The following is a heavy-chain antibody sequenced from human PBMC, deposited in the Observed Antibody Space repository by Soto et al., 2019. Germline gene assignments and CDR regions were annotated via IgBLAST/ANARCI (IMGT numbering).Heavy chain of an antibody. Sequence: LRLSCAASGFTFSSYAMSWVRQAPGKGLEWVSAISGSGGSTYYADSVKGRFTISRDNSKNTLYLQMNSLRAEDTAVYYCAKGPGITIFGVVIIPPGGWFDPWGQGTLVTVSS. D-gene: IGHD3-3*01. J-gene: IGHJ5*02. CDR3: AKGPGITIFGVVIIPPGGWFDP. CDR2: ISGSGGST. CDR1: GFTFSSYA. V-gene: IGHV3-23*01.